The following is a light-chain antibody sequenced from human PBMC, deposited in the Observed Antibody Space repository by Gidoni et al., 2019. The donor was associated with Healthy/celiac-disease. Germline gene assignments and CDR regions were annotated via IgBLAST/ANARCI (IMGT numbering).Light chain of an antibody. Sequence: QSALTQPASVSGSPGQSITISCTGTSSDVGTYNLVSWFQQHPGKAPKLMIYEVNKRSSGVSIRLSGSKSGNTASLTISGLQAEDEAYYYCSSYAGSSISVFGGGTKLTVL. CDR2: EVN. V-gene: IGLV2-23*02. CDR3: SSYAGSSISV. J-gene: IGLJ2*01. CDR1: SSDVGTYNL.